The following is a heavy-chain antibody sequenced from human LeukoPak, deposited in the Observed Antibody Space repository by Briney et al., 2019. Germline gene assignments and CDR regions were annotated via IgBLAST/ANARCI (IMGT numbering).Heavy chain of an antibody. CDR3: ARASRWEPYYYYYMDV. Sequence: PSETLSLTCAVYGGSFSGYYWSWIRQPPGKGLEWIGEINHSGSTNYNPSLKSRVTISVDTSKNQFSLKLSSVTAADTAVYYCARASRWEPYYYYYMDVWGKGTTVTVSS. CDR2: INHSGST. D-gene: IGHD1-26*01. CDR1: GGSFSGYY. J-gene: IGHJ6*03. V-gene: IGHV4-34*01.